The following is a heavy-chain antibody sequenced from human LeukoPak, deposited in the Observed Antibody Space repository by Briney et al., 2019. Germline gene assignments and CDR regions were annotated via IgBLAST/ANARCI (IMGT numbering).Heavy chain of an antibody. V-gene: IGHV2-5*01. J-gene: IGHJ5*02. D-gene: IGHD2-8*01. CDR3: ALAPHLPMLWFDP. Sequence: SGPTLVNPPQTLTLTCTFSGFSLSTSGLGVGWIXXXPGKALEWLALIYWNDNKRYKPSLTGRLSISKDTSTNQVVLRMTNMDPMDTATYYCALAPHLPMLWFDPWGQGTLVTVSA. CDR1: GFSLSTSGLG. CDR2: IYWNDNK.